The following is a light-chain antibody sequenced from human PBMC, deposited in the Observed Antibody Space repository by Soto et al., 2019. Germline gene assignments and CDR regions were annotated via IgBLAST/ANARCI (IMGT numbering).Light chain of an antibody. CDR3: QQYDDLPLT. V-gene: IGKV1-33*01. CDR1: QDISNC. CDR2: DAF. J-gene: IGKJ4*01. Sequence: DIQMTQSPPSLSASVGDSLTITCQASQDISNCVNWYQQKPGKAPKLLIFDAFNLETGVSSRFSGSGAGTDFTLTISRVEAEDVATYYCQQYDDLPLTFGGGTKVEIK.